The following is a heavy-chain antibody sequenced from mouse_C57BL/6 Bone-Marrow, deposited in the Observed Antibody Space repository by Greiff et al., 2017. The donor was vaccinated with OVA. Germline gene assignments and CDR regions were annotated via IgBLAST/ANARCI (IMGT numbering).Heavy chain of an antibody. Sequence: WVKQRPGQGLEWIGAIYPGNSDTSYNQKFKGKAKLTAVTSASTAYMELSSLTNEDSAVDYCTRYNLTPYFDYWGQGTTLTVSS. J-gene: IGHJ2*01. CDR2: IYPGNSDT. V-gene: IGHV1-5*01. D-gene: IGHD4-1*01. CDR3: TRYNLTPYFDY.